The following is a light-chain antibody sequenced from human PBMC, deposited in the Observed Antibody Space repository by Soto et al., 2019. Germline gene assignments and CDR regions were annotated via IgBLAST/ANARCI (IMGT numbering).Light chain of an antibody. J-gene: IGLJ2*01. CDR3: CSYAGTSSLV. CDR1: SSDVGRYNY. CDR2: DVN. Sequence: QSALTQPRSVSGSPGQSVTISCTGTSSDVGRYNYVSWYQQHPGKAPKLLIYDVNKRPSGVPDRFSGSKSGNTASLTISGLQAEDETDYYCCSYAGTSSLVFGGGTKLTVL. V-gene: IGLV2-11*01.